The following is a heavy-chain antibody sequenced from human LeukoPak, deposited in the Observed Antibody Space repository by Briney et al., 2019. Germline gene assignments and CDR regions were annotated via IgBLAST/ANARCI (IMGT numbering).Heavy chain of an antibody. CDR2: ISYDGSSK. D-gene: IGHD6-13*01. CDR1: GFTFSNYP. CDR3: ARGVAAAVVDY. V-gene: IGHV3-30*14. Sequence: GGSLRLSCAASGFTFSNYPFHWVRQAPGKGLEWVAAISYDGSSKYYTDSVKGRFTISRDNSKNTLYLQMNSLRAEDTAVYYCARGVAAAVVDYWGQGTLVTVSS. J-gene: IGHJ4*02.